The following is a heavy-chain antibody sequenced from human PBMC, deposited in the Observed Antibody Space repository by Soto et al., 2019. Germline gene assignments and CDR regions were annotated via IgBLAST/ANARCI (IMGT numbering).Heavy chain of an antibody. D-gene: IGHD6-19*01. CDR2: MNPNRGNT. CDR1: GYTFTSYD. J-gene: IGHJ3*02. V-gene: IGHV1-8*01. Sequence: QVQLVQSGAEVKKPGASVKVSCKASGYTFTSYDINWVRQATGQGLEWMGWMNPNRGNTGYAQKFQGRVTMTRNTSISTAYMELSSLRSEDTAVYYCARGRQQWLDDAFDIWGQGTMVTVSS. CDR3: ARGRQQWLDDAFDI.